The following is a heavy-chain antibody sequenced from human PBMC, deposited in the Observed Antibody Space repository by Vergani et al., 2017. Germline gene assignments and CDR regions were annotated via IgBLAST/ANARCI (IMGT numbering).Heavy chain of an antibody. CDR2: IYYSGST. J-gene: IGHJ2*01. D-gene: IGHD3-10*01. V-gene: IGHV4-30-4*01. CDR3: AREKLLWFGESAAFDI. Sequence: QVQLQESGPGLVKPSQTLSLTCTVSGGSISSGDYYWSWIRQPPGKGLEWIGYIYYSGSTYYNPSLKSRVTISVDTSKNQFSLKLSSVTAADTAVYYCAREKLLWFGESAAFDIWGRGTLVTVSS. CDR1: GGSISSGDYY.